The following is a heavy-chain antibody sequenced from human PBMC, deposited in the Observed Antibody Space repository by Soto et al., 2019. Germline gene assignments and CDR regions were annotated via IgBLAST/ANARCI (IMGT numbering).Heavy chain of an antibody. V-gene: IGHV3-30*03. J-gene: IGHJ6*02. CDR3: TRGVYCSSTTCSPGMDV. Sequence: QVHLVESEGGVVLPGRSLRLSCADPGFTFSSYAMHWVRQAPGKGLERVAIISDDGSSKHYADSVNRRFTISRDNSKNTLDLQINSLRGEDTAVYYCTRGVYCSSTTCSPGMDVWGHGTSVTVSS. D-gene: IGHD2-2*01. CDR1: GFTFSSYA. CDR2: ISDDGSSK.